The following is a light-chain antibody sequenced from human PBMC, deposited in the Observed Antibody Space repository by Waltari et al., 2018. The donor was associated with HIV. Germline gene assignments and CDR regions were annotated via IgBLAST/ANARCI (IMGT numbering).Light chain of an antibody. V-gene: IGLV3-25*03. Sequence: SYERTQPPSVSVSPGQTARIPCSGDALSHQYVYWYQQRPGQAPVLVIYKDHKRPSGIPERFAGSRSGTTVTLIINGVQAEDEADYFCQSTDSTASSYVFGSGTEVFVL. CDR2: KDH. CDR3: QSTDSTASSYV. J-gene: IGLJ1*01. CDR1: ALSHQY.